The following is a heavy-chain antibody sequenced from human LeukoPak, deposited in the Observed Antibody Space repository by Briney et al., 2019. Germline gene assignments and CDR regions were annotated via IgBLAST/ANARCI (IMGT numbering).Heavy chain of an antibody. CDR1: GGSISSTTYY. CDR3: ARHAVSGSYYSPLDY. V-gene: IGHV4-39*01. J-gene: IGHJ4*02. D-gene: IGHD3-10*01. Sequence: SETLSLTCTVSGGSISSTTYYWGWIRQPPGKGLEYIGCIYYSGSPDYNPSLKSRLTISVDRSKNQFSLQLSFVTAADTAIYFCARHAVSGSYYSPLDYWGQGTLVTVSS. CDR2: IYYSGSP.